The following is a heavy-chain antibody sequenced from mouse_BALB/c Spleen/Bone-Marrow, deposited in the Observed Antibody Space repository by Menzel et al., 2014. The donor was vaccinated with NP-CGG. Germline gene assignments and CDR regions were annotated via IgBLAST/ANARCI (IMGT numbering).Heavy chain of an antibody. D-gene: IGHD4-1*01. V-gene: IGHV1-54*01. J-gene: IGHJ2*01. CDR2: INPGSGGT. CDR3: ATNWGDD. Sequence: SGAALVQPAPSVQVSCKASGYDFTNYLIDWVKPRPGQGLEWIGVINPGSGGTTYNEKFKGRTTLTADKSSNTAYMQLSSLTADDSAVYVGATNWGDDWRQGHTLKVSS. CDR1: GYDFTNYL.